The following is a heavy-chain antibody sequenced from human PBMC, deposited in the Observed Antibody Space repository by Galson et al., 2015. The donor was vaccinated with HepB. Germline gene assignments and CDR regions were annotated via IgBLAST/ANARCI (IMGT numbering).Heavy chain of an antibody. J-gene: IGHJ3*02. CDR1: GYTFTGYY. CDR3: AREGAAGTRDAFDI. D-gene: IGHD6-13*01. Sequence: SVKVSCKASGYTFTGYYMHWVRQAPGQGLEWMGRINPNSGGTNYAQKFQGRVTMTRDTSISTAYMELSRLRSDDTAVYYCAREGAAGTRDAFDIWGQGTMVTVSS. CDR2: INPNSGGT. V-gene: IGHV1-2*06.